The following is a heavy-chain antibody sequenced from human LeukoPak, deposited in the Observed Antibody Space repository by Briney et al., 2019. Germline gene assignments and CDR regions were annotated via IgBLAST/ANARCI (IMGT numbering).Heavy chain of an antibody. J-gene: IGHJ5*02. CDR3: ARLRYDSSGEWFDP. D-gene: IGHD3-22*01. CDR2: ISSSSGYT. V-gene: IGHV3-11*06. CDR1: GFTFNDYY. Sequence: GGSLRLSCAASGFTFNDYYMSWIRQAPGKGLEWISYISSSSGYTEYADSVKGRFTIFRDNAKNSLYLQMNSLRAEDTAVYYCARLRYDSSGEWFDPWGQGTLVTVSS.